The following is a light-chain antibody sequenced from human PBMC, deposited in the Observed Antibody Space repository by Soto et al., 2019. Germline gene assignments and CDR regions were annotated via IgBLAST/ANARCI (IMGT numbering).Light chain of an antibody. J-gene: IGKJ2*01. CDR1: QSVYSK. Sequence: EIVMTQSPATLSVSPGERATLSCRASQSVYSKVAWYQQKPGQAPRLLIYETATRATDIPARFTGSGSGTEFTLTITTLQSEDFAIYYCQQYRQWPPYTFGQGTKVDIK. V-gene: IGKV3-15*01. CDR2: ETA. CDR3: QQYRQWPPYT.